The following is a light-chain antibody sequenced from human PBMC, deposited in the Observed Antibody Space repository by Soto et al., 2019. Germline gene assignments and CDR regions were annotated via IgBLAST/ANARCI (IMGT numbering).Light chain of an antibody. J-gene: IGLJ1*01. V-gene: IGLV2-14*01. CDR3: SSYTTSSTRV. CDR1: SSDVGIYNY. CDR2: EVT. Sequence: QSALTQPASVSGSPGQSIAISCTGSSSDVGIYNYVSWYQQHPVKVPKLIIYEVTNRPSGVSNRFSGSKSGNTASLTISGLQAVDEADYDCSSYTTSSTRVFGTGTKVTGL.